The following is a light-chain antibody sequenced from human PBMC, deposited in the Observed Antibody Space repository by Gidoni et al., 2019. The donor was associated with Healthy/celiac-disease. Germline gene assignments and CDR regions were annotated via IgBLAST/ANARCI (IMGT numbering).Light chain of an antibody. CDR1: QSLLHSNGYNY. CDR2: LGS. Sequence: IVMTQSPPSLPVTPGAPASISCRSSQSLLHSNGYNYLDWYLQKTGQSPLLLIYLGSNRASGVPDRFSGSGSGTDFTLKISRVEAEDVGVYYCMQALQTPLTFGGGTKVEIK. V-gene: IGKV2-28*01. J-gene: IGKJ4*01. CDR3: MQALQTPLT.